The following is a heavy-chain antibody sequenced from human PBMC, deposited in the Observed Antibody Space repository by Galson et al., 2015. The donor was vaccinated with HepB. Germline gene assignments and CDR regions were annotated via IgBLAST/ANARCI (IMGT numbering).Heavy chain of an antibody. CDR3: AKDVSSSAVWYFDH. J-gene: IGHJ2*01. Sequence: SLRLSCAASGFTFRSYAMSWVRQAPGKGLEWVSAISGSVGSTYYADHVKGRFTISRDKSKNTLYLQMNSLRADDTAVYYCAKDVSSSAVWYFDHWGRGTLVTVSS. CDR2: ISGSVGST. D-gene: IGHD6-6*01. CDR1: GFTFRSYA. V-gene: IGHV3-23*01.